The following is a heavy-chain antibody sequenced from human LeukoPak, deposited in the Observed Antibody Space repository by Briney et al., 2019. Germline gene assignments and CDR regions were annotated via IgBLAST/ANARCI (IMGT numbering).Heavy chain of an antibody. CDR2: IYTSGST. CDR3: GVSIAANYYYYYGMDV. J-gene: IGHJ6*02. D-gene: IGHD6-6*01. CDR1: GGSISSYY. Sequence: SETLSLTYTVSGGSISSYYWSWIRQPAGKGLEWIGRIYTSGSTNYNPSLKSRVTMSVDTSKNQFSLKLSSVTAADTAVYYCGVSIAANYYYYYGMDVWGQGATVTVSS. V-gene: IGHV4-4*07.